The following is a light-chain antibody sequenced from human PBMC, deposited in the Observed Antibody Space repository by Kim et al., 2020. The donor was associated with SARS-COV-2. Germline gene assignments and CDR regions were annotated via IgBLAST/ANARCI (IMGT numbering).Light chain of an antibody. CDR2: GAS. Sequence: SQGERATLSCSARQIVSSNLAWYQQKPGQAPRLLIYGASTRATGIPARFSGSGSGTEFALTISSLQPEDFAIYYCQHYYNWPPWTFGQGTKVDIK. CDR3: QHYYNWPPWT. J-gene: IGKJ1*01. CDR1: QIVSSN. V-gene: IGKV3-15*01.